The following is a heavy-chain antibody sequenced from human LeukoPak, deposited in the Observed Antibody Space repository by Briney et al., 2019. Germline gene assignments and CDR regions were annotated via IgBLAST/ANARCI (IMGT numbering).Heavy chain of an antibody. Sequence: GGSLRLSCAASGFTFSSYAMSWVRQAPGKGLEWVSAISGSGGSTYYADSVEGRFTISRDNSKNTLHLQMNSLRAEDTAVYYCAKDHFGSGNYYRPFDYWGQGTLVTVSS. D-gene: IGHD3-10*01. CDR1: GFTFSSYA. CDR3: AKDHFGSGNYYRPFDY. CDR2: ISGSGGST. J-gene: IGHJ4*02. V-gene: IGHV3-23*01.